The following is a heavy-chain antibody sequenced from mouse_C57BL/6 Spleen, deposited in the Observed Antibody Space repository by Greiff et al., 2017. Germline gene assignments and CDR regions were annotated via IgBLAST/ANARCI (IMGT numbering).Heavy chain of an antibody. CDR2: ISSGSGTN. Sequence: EVQLQQSGAGLVKPGASLKLSCAASGFTFSDYGMHWVRQAPEQGLEWVAYISSGSGTNYYADTVKGRFTISGDNSKNTLCLQMTSLRAEDTAMYYGARDNWVGSMDYWGQGTSVTVSS. V-gene: IGHV5-17*01. CDR3: ARDNWVGSMDY. CDR1: GFTFSDYG. J-gene: IGHJ4*01. D-gene: IGHD4-1*01.